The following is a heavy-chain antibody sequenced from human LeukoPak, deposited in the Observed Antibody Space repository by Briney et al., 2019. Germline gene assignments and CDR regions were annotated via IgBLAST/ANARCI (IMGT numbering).Heavy chain of an antibody. CDR3: ATSSTFYYDFWSGYHYYYGMDV. D-gene: IGHD3-3*01. Sequence: GASVKVSCKVSGYTLTELSMHWVRQAPGKGLEWMGGFDPEDGETIYAQKFQGRVTMTEDTSTDTAYMELSSLRSEDTAVYYCATSSTFYYDFWSGYHYYYGMDVWGQGTTVTVSS. J-gene: IGHJ6*02. CDR1: GYTLTELS. V-gene: IGHV1-24*01. CDR2: FDPEDGET.